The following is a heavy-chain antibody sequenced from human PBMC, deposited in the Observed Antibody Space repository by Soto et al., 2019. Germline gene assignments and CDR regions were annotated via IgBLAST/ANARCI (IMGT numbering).Heavy chain of an antibody. D-gene: IGHD3-10*01. J-gene: IGHJ4*02. Sequence: QVQLQESGPGLVKPSQTLSLTCQVSGGSITTSGYYWSWVRQRPGKGPEWIGYIYYSGTTYYNPSLRSRISISVDVSRERCSLSVTSMTAADTTMYYCARGRGRLPYGSGADPVFCDSWGQGTLVTVSS. CDR1: GGSITTSGYY. CDR3: ARGRGRLPYGSGADPVFCDS. CDR2: IYYSGTT. V-gene: IGHV4-31*03.